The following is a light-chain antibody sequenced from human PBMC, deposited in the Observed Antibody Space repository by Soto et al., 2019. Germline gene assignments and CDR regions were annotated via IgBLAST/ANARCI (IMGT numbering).Light chain of an antibody. J-gene: IGLJ1*01. V-gene: IGLV2-14*03. CDR1: SSDIGAFTF. CDR2: DVN. Sequence: QSALTQPASVSGSPGQSITISCTGTSSDIGAFTFVSWYQQHPGQVPKLMIFDVNRRPSGVSDRFSGSQSGNTASLTISGLQAEDEGYYYCSSYTTSSTHVFGSGTKVTVL. CDR3: SSYTTSSTHV.